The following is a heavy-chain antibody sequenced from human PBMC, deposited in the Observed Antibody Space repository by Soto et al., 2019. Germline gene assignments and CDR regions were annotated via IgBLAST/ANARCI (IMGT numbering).Heavy chain of an antibody. Sequence: QVQLVQSGAEVKNPGSSVRVSCKTSGFTLNVYGIHWVRQAPGQGLEWMGGLIPIYDEPNYAQKFQGRVTITADKSTTTGYLELSSLRSEDTAVYFCARVRDPHLDHYGLDVWGQGTPVTVSS. J-gene: IGHJ6*02. V-gene: IGHV1-69*06. CDR3: ARVRDPHLDHYGLDV. CDR1: GFTLNVYG. CDR2: LIPIYDEP.